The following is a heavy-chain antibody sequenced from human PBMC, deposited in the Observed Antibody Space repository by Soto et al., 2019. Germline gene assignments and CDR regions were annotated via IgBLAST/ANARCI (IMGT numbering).Heavy chain of an antibody. CDR1: GYTFTSYA. CDR2: INAGNGNT. Sequence: ASVKVSCTASGYTFTSYAMHWVRQAPGQRLEWMGWINAGNGNTKYSQKFQGRVTITRDTSASTAYMELSSLRSEDTAVYYCARGWNYPYYYYYGMDVWGQGTTVTVSS. D-gene: IGHD1-7*01. J-gene: IGHJ6*02. CDR3: ARGWNYPYYYYYGMDV. V-gene: IGHV1-3*01.